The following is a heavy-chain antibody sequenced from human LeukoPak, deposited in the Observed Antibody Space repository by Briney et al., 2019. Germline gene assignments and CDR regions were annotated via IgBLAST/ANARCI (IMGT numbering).Heavy chain of an antibody. V-gene: IGHV4-39*01. CDR3: ARRSGSLAFDI. Sequence: SETLSLTCTVSGGSISSSSYYWGWIRQPPGKGLEWIANIYYSGSTYYNPSLKSRLTISVDTSKNQFSLNLSSVTAADTAVYYCARRSGSLAFDIWGQGTMVTVSS. D-gene: IGHD1-26*01. J-gene: IGHJ3*02. CDR2: IYYSGST. CDR1: GGSISSSSYY.